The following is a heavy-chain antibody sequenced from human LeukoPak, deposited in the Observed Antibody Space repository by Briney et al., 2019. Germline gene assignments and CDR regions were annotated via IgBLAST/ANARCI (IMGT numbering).Heavy chain of an antibody. CDR1: GDSISSGDYY. J-gene: IGHJ4*02. CDR3: ARGGYSSSWPYYFDY. CDR2: ISSSGST. Sequence: ASETLSLTCTVSGDSISSGDYYWSWIRQPAGKGLEWIGRISSSGSTNYNPSLKSRVTISVDTSKNQFSLKLSSVTAADTAVYYCARGGYSSSWPYYFDYWGQGTLVTVSS. V-gene: IGHV4-61*02. D-gene: IGHD6-13*01.